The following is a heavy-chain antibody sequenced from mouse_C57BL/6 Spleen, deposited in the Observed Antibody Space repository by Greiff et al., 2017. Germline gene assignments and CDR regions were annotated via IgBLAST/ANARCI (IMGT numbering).Heavy chain of an antibody. Sequence: EVHLVESGGGLVKPGGSLKLSCAASGFTFSSYAMSWVRQTPEKRLEWVATISDGGSYTYYPDNVKGRFTISRDNAKNNLYLQMSHLKSEDTAMYYCARDLLGLAYWGQGTLVTVSA. D-gene: IGHD4-1*01. V-gene: IGHV5-4*01. J-gene: IGHJ3*01. CDR2: ISDGGSYT. CDR3: ARDLLGLAY. CDR1: GFTFSSYA.